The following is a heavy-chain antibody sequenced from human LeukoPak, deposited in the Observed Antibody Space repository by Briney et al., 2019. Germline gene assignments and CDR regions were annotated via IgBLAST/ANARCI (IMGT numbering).Heavy chain of an antibody. Sequence: KPSETLSLTCAVYGVSFSDYYWSWIRQPPGKGLEWIGEINHSRSTNYNPSLKSRVTISVDTSKNQFSLKLSSVTAADTAVYYCARDLREFARRFDYWGQGTLVTVSS. J-gene: IGHJ4*02. V-gene: IGHV4-34*01. CDR2: INHSRST. D-gene: IGHD2/OR15-2a*01. CDR3: ARDLREFARRFDY. CDR1: GVSFSDYY.